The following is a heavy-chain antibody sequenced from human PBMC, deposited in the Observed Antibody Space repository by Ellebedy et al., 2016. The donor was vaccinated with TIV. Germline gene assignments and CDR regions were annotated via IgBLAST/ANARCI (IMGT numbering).Heavy chain of an antibody. V-gene: IGHV4-30-4*01. CDR1: GGSISSGDYY. CDR2: IYYSGST. CDR3: AGVRDGRRPFDY. D-gene: IGHD5-24*01. Sequence: SETLSLTCTVSGGSISSGDYYWSWIRQPPGKGLEWIGYIYYSGSTYYNPSLKSRVTISVDTSKNQFSLKLSSVTAADTAVYYCAGVRDGRRPFDYWGQGALVTVSS. J-gene: IGHJ4*02.